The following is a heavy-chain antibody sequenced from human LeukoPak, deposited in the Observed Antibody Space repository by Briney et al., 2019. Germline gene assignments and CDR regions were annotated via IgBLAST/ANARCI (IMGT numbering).Heavy chain of an antibody. CDR2: IYYSGYT. CDR3: ARTTMVRGTYYMDV. D-gene: IGHD3-10*01. Sequence: SETLSLTCTVSGYSISRGYSWGWIRQPPGKGLEWIGYIYYSGYTNYNPSLKSRVTISVDTSKNQFSLKLSSVTAADTAVYYCARTTMVRGTYYMDVWGKGTTVTISS. J-gene: IGHJ6*03. V-gene: IGHV4-61*01. CDR1: GYSISRGYS.